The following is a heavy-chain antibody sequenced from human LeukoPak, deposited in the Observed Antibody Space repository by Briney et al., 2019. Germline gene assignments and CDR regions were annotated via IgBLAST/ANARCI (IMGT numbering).Heavy chain of an antibody. CDR1: GYTFTSYG. Sequence: ASVKVSCTASGYTFTSYGISWVRQAPGQGLEWMGWISAYDGNTNYAQKLQGRVTMTTDTSTSTAYMELRSLRSDDTAVYYCARDLLAVAGWISDYWGQGTLVTVSS. CDR3: ARDLLAVAGWISDY. CDR2: ISAYDGNT. D-gene: IGHD6-19*01. V-gene: IGHV1-18*01. J-gene: IGHJ4*02.